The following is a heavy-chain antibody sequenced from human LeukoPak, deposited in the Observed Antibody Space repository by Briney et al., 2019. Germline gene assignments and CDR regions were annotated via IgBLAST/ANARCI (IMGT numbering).Heavy chain of an antibody. J-gene: IGHJ6*03. D-gene: IGHD1-26*01. CDR3: ARQPGGSYYSEWRSVYYYMDV. Sequence: SETLSLTCTVSGGSISSYYWSWIQQPPGKGLEWIGYIYYSGSTNYNPSLKSRVTISVDTSKNQFSLKLSSVTAADTVVYYCARQPGGSYYSEWRSVYYYMDVWGKGTTVTVSS. CDR1: GGSISSYY. V-gene: IGHV4-59*01. CDR2: IYYSGST.